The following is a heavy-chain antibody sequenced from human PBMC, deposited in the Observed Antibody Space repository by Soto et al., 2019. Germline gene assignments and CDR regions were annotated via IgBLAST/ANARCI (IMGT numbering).Heavy chain of an antibody. Sequence: PGGSLRLSCVASGFPFSDYYMSWVRQAPGKGLEWVSYISSIGTTIYYADSVKGRFTISRDNAKNSLDLQMNSLRAEDTAVYYCARVSRELRTVYYDYWGQGTQVTVSS. V-gene: IGHV3-11*01. CDR3: ARVSRELRTVYYDY. CDR2: ISSIGTTI. J-gene: IGHJ4*02. D-gene: IGHD3-10*01. CDR1: GFPFSDYY.